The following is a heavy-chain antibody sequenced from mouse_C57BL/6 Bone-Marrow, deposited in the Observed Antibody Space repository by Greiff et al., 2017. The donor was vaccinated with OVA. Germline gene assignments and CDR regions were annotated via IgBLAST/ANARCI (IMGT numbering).Heavy chain of an antibody. Sequence: EVKLMESGPVLVKPGASVKMSCKASGYTFTDYYMNWVKQSHGKSLEWIGVINPYNGGTSYNQKFKGKATLTVDKSSSTAYMELNSLTSEDSAVYYCARAPPFAYWGQGTLVTVSA. J-gene: IGHJ3*01. CDR3: ARAPPFAY. CDR1: GYTFTDYY. CDR2: INPYNGGT. V-gene: IGHV1-19*01.